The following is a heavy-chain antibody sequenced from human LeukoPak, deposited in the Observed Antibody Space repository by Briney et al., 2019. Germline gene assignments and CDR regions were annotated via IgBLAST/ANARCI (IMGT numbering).Heavy chain of an antibody. CDR3: ARDYCSSTSCYPDSNYYHYYMDV. Sequence: NPSQTLSLTCTVSGGSISSGSYYWSWIRQPAGKGLEWIGRIYTSGSTNSNPSLKSRVTISVDTSKNQFSLKLSSVTAADTAVYYCARDYCSSTSCYPDSNYYHYYMDVWGKGTTVTVSS. CDR1: GGSISSGSYY. D-gene: IGHD2-2*01. J-gene: IGHJ6*03. CDR2: IYTSGST. V-gene: IGHV4-61*02.